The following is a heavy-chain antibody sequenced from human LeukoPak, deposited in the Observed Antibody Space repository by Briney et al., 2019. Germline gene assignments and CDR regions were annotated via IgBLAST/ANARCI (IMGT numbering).Heavy chain of an antibody. CDR3: AIEVDSIAAAGKPFDY. Sequence: SETLSLTCTVSGGSISSSSYYWVWLRQPPGKGLEWLGSIYYSGSTYYNPSLKRRVTISVDTSKNQFSLKLSSVTAADTAVYYCAIEVDSIAAAGKPFDYWGQGTLVTVSS. D-gene: IGHD6-13*01. V-gene: IGHV4-39*02. CDR2: IYYSGST. J-gene: IGHJ4*02. CDR1: GGSISSSSYY.